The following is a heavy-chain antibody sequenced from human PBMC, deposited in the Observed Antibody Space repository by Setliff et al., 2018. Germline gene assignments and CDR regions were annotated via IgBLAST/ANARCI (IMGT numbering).Heavy chain of an antibody. D-gene: IGHD6-19*01. V-gene: IGHV2-5*02. CDR3: AHKATVAGTFWGAFDI. J-gene: IGHJ3*02. Sequence: SGPKLVNPTQTLTLTCTFSGFSLSTTAVAVGWIRQPPGKALEWLALIYCDDDKYYSPSLNSRLTITKDTSKNQVVLTMTNMDPVDTATYYCAHKATVAGTFWGAFDIWGQGTMVTVSS. CDR1: GFSLSTTAVA. CDR2: IYCDDDK.